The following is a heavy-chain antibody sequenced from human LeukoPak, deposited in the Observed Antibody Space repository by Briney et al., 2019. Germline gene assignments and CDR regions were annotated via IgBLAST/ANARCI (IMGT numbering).Heavy chain of an antibody. V-gene: IGHV3-23*01. J-gene: IGHJ4*02. Sequence: PGGSLRLSCAASGFTFSSYAMSWVRQAPGKGVEWVSAISGSGGSTYYADSVKGRFTISRDNSKNTLYLQMNSLRAEDTAVYYCAKASGTVTTLYYFDYWGQGTLVTVSS. CDR3: AKASGTVTTLYYFDY. D-gene: IGHD4-17*01. CDR1: GFTFSSYA. CDR2: ISGSGGST.